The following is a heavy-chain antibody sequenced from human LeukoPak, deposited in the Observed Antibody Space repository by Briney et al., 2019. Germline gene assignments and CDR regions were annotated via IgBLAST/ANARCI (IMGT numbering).Heavy chain of an antibody. V-gene: IGHV3-23*01. CDR1: GFTFSSYA. Sequence: GGPLRLSCAASGFTFSSYAMTWVRQAPEKGLEWVSSISGSGGSTYYADSVKGRFTISRDNSKNTLYLQMNSLRAEDTALYYCAKDTRGSTPRGFDPWGQGTLVTVSS. CDR2: ISGSGGST. D-gene: IGHD1-26*01. J-gene: IGHJ5*02. CDR3: AKDTRGSTPRGFDP.